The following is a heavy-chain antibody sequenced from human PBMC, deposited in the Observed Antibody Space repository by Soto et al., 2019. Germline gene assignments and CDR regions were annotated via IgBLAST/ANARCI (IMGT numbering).Heavy chain of an antibody. J-gene: IGHJ6*02. D-gene: IGHD3-9*01. CDR2: IGSGGDT. CDR3: TRETPPTGMEV. Sequence: EVQLVESGGGLVQPGGSLRLSCAASGFTLSSYDIHWVRQATGEGLAWVSGIGSGGDTHYADSVKGRFIISREDGKNSLYLQMNNLRVGDTAVYYCTRETPPTGMEVWSQGATVTVSS. CDR1: GFTLSSYD. V-gene: IGHV3-13*01.